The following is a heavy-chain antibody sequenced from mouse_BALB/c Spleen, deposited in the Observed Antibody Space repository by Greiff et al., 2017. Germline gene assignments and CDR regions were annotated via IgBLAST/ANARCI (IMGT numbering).Heavy chain of an antibody. CDR2: IDPANGNT. CDR3: AIRYDGYRAWFAY. V-gene: IGHV14-3*02. D-gene: IGHD2-3*01. CDR1: GFNIKDTY. J-gene: IGHJ3*01. Sequence: EVQLQQSGAELVKPGASVKLSCTASGFNIKDTYMHWVKQRPEQGLEWIGRIDPANGNTKYDPKFQGKATITADTSSNTAYLQLSSLTSEDTAVYYCAIRYDGYRAWFAYWGQGTLVTVSA.